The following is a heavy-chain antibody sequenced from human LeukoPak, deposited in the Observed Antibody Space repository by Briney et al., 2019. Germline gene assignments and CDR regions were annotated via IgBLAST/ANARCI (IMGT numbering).Heavy chain of an antibody. CDR3: ARMRNIPAAIRAGNFVY. J-gene: IGHJ4*02. CDR2: IYSGGNT. D-gene: IGHD2-2*01. CDR1: GFTVSGNY. V-gene: IGHV3-66*01. Sequence: PGGSLRLSCTAFGFTVSGNYRIWVRQAPGKGLEWISVIYSGGNTDYIDSVKGRFTISRDNSKNTLYLQMNSLRADDTAVYYCARMRNIPAAIRAGNFVYWGQWTLVTVSS.